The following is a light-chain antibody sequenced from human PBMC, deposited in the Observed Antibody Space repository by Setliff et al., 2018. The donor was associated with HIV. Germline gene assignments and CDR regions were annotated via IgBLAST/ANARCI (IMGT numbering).Light chain of an antibody. Sequence: LTQPASVSGSPGQAITISCSGTSSDVGAYNYVSWYRQHPGKAPKVMIYDVNKWPSGVSNRFSGSKSGNTASLTISGLQAEDEADYYCCSYVNSGIYVFGTGTKVTVL. CDR2: DVN. CDR3: CSYVNSGIYV. V-gene: IGLV2-23*02. J-gene: IGLJ1*01. CDR1: SSDVGAYNY.